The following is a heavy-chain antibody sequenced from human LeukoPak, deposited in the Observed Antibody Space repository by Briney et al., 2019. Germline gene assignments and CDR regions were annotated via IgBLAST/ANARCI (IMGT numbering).Heavy chain of an antibody. Sequence: ASVTVSCKASGYTFTSYDINWVRQATGQGLEWMGWIATGSGHTNYAQKLQGRVTLTTDTSTSTVYMEMRSLRSDDTAVYYCSRDHCSGGICYDAFHIWGQGTMVTVSS. CDR1: GYTFTSYD. J-gene: IGHJ3*02. CDR3: SRDHCSGGICYDAFHI. CDR2: IATGSGHT. V-gene: IGHV1-18*01. D-gene: IGHD2-15*01.